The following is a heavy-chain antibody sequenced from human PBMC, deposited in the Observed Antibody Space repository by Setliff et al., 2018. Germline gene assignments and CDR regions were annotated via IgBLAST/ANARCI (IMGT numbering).Heavy chain of an antibody. Sequence: SVKVSCKASGGTFSTYGITWVRQAPGQGLEWVGGIMPIFGSINYAQKFQGRVTITADESTSTVYMELSSLRSDDTALYYCAREEGYYYDSTDYYYYMDVWGKGTTVTVSS. J-gene: IGHJ6*03. V-gene: IGHV1-69*13. CDR1: GGTFSTYG. CDR2: IMPIFGSI. CDR3: AREEGYYYDSTDYYYYMDV. D-gene: IGHD3-22*01.